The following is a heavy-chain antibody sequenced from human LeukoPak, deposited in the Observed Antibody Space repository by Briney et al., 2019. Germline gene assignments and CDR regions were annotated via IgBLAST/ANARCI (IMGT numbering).Heavy chain of an antibody. Sequence: PSETLSLTCTVSGGSINSHYWSWIRQPPGKGLQWIGDIYYSERTNYNPSLRSRVTISVDTSKNQLFLKLTSVLAADTAMYYCVRRDNTGWNYFDHWGQGILVTVSS. D-gene: IGHD6-19*01. CDR1: GGSINSHY. J-gene: IGHJ4*02. V-gene: IGHV4-59*08. CDR2: IYYSERT. CDR3: VRRDNTGWNYFDH.